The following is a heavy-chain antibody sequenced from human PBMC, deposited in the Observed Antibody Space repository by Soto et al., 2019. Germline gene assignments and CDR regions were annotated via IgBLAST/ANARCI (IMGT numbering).Heavy chain of an antibody. V-gene: IGHV3-30*18. CDR2: ISYDGSNK. Sequence: GGSLRLSCAAYGFTFRTYAMNWVRQAPGKGLEWVAVISYDGSNKYYADSVKGRFTISRDNSKNTLYLQMNSLRAEDTAVYYCAKDGPKYYYDSSGYYNDYWGQGTLVTVSS. D-gene: IGHD3-22*01. CDR3: AKDGPKYYYDSSGYYNDY. J-gene: IGHJ4*02. CDR1: GFTFRTYA.